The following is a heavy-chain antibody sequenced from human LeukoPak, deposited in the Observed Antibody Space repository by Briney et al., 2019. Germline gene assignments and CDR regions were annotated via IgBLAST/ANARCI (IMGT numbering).Heavy chain of an antibody. D-gene: IGHD3-16*01. Sequence: GGSLRLSCAASGFTFTSHQMSWVRQAPGKGLEWVAKILQDGIERYYVDSVKGRFTISRDNAENPLYLQMNSLRAEDTAVYYCVRDWGGPVEPTGDYWGQGTLVTVSS. CDR2: ILQDGIER. CDR1: GFTFTSHQ. J-gene: IGHJ4*02. V-gene: IGHV3-7*01. CDR3: VRDWGGPVEPTGDY.